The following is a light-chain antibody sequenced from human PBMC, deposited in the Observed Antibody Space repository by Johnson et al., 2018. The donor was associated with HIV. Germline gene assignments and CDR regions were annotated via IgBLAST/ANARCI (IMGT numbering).Light chain of an antibody. V-gene: IGLV1-51*02. J-gene: IGLJ1*01. Sequence: TQPPSVSAAPGQKVTISCSGSTSNIGNNYVSWYQQLPGTAPRLLIYENDKRPSGIPDRFSGSKSGTSATLGITGLQTGDEPDYYCGTWDSSLSKVFGTGTKVTVL. CDR1: TSNIGNNY. CDR3: GTWDSSLSKV. CDR2: END.